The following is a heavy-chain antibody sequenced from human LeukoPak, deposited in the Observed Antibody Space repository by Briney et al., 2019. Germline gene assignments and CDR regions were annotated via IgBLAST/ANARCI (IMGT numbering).Heavy chain of an antibody. J-gene: IGHJ4*02. CDR1: GGSISSGGYS. CDR3: ARGTLYRGWSYYLDF. D-gene: IGHD6-19*01. CDR2: IYYSGST. Sequence: SETLSLTCAVSGGSISSGGYSWSWIRQPPGKGLEWIGYIYYSGSTNYNPSLKSRVTISVDTSKNHFSLRLRSVTAADTAMYYCARGTLYRGWSYYLDFWGQGSQVTVSS. V-gene: IGHV4-61*03.